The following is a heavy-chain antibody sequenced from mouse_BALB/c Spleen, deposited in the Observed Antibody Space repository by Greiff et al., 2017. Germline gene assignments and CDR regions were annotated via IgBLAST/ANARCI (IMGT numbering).Heavy chain of an antibody. J-gene: IGHJ3*01. CDR1: GFNIKDYY. CDR2: IDPENGNT. D-gene: IGHD2-2*01. CDR3: ASCGYHFAY. Sequence: EVKLVESGAELVRPGALVKLSCKASGFNIKDYYMHWVKQRPEQGLEWIGWIDPENGNTIYDPKFQGKASITADTSSNTAYLQLSSLTSEDTAVYYCASCGYHFAYWGQGTLVTVSA. V-gene: IGHV14-1*02.